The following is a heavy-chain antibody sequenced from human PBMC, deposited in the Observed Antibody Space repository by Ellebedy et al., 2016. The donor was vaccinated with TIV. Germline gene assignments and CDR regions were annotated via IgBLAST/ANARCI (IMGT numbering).Heavy chain of an antibody. Sequence: GESLKISCAASGFTFSTYALTWVRQAPGRRLEWVSAIGGSGGLANYADSVRGRFTISRDNSKSTLFLYMNNLRAEDTAVYYCAKFPSVTTPGVDFWGQGTLVTVSS. D-gene: IGHD4-17*01. J-gene: IGHJ4*02. CDR3: AKFPSVTTPGVDF. V-gene: IGHV3-23*01. CDR2: IGGSGGLA. CDR1: GFTFSTYA.